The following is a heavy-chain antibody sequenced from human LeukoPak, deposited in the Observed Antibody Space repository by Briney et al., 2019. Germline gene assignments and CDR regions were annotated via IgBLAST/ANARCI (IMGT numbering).Heavy chain of an antibody. CDR1: GYSFTSYW. D-gene: IGHD3-22*01. CDR3: ARLTYYYDSSGPPISNWFDP. V-gene: IGHV5-51*01. J-gene: IGHJ5*02. CDR2: IYPVDSDT. Sequence: GESLKISCKGSGYSFTSYWIGWVRQMPGKGLEWMGIIYPVDSDTRYSPSFQGQVTISADQSISTAYLQWSSLKASDTAMYYCARLTYYYDSSGPPISNWFDPWGQGTLVTVSS.